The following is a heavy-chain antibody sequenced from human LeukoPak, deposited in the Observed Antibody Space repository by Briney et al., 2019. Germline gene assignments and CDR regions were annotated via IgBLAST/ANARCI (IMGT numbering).Heavy chain of an antibody. CDR3: ASGSYYFDY. CDR1: GGSIRSYY. CDR2: IYYSGST. J-gene: IGHJ4*02. Sequence: SETLSLTCTVSGGSIRSYYWSWMRQPPGKGLEWIGYIYYSGSTKYNPSLKGRATISVDASKNQFSLKLSSVTAADTAVYYCASGSYYFDYWGQGTLVTVSS. D-gene: IGHD1-26*01. V-gene: IGHV4-59*08.